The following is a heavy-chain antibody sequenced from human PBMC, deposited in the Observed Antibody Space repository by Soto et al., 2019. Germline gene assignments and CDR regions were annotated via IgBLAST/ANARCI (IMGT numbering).Heavy chain of an antibody. CDR3: ARADSSGPSTLYWYFDL. Sequence: SVKVSCKASGGTFSSYAISWVRQAPGQGLEWMGGIIPIFGTANYAQKFQGRVTITADESTSTAYMELSSLRSEDTAVYYCARADSSGPSTLYWYFDLWGRGTLVTVSS. CDR2: IIPIFGTA. V-gene: IGHV1-69*13. D-gene: IGHD3-22*01. CDR1: GGTFSSYA. J-gene: IGHJ2*01.